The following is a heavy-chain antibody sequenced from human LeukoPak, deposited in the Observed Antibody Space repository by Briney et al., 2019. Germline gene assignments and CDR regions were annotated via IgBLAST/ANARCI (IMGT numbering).Heavy chain of an antibody. CDR2: MNPNSGNT. D-gene: IGHD2-21*02. V-gene: IGHV1-8*01. J-gene: IGHJ5*02. CDR1: GYTFTSYD. Sequence: ASVKVSCKASGYTFTSYDINWVRQATGQGLEWMGWMNPNSGNTGYAQKFQGRVTMTRNTSISTAYMELSSLRSEDTAVYYCARGLVVVTAEWFDPWGQGTLVTVSS. CDR3: ARGLVVVTAEWFDP.